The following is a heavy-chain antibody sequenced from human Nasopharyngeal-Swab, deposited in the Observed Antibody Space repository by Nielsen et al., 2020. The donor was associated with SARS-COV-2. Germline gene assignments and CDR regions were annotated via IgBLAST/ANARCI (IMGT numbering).Heavy chain of an antibody. D-gene: IGHD3-22*01. CDR3: AKDSFIVVRGPTSRPFDY. V-gene: IGHV3-23*01. CDR2: ISGSGGST. CDR1: GFPFSSYA. Sequence: GESLKISCAASGFPFSSYAMSWVRQPPGKGLEWVSGISGSGGSTDYTDSVKGRFTISRDNSKNTLYLQMNSLRAEDTAVFYCAKDSFIVVRGPTSRPFDYWGQGTLVTVSS. J-gene: IGHJ4*02.